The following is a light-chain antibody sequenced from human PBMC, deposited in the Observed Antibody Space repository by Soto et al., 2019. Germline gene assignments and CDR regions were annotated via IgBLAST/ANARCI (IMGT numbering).Light chain of an antibody. J-gene: IGLJ1*01. CDR3: SSYTISSTLV. V-gene: IGLV2-18*02. CDR2: EVS. Sequence: QSVLTQPPSVSGSPGQSVTISCTGTTSDVGSYDRVSWYVHPPGTAPKLMIYEVSNRPSGVPDRFSGSKSGNTASLTISGLQAEDEADYYCSSYTISSTLVFGTGTKLTVL. CDR1: TSDVGSYDR.